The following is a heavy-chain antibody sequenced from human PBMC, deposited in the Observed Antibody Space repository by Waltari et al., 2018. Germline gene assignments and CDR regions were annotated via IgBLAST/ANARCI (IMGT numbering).Heavy chain of an antibody. J-gene: IGHJ4*02. CDR2: LVPKDGKT. CDR1: GYVFSDYY. V-gene: IGHV1-69-2*01. Sequence: EVHLQQPGAEVKKPGATGNIACKGYGYVFSDYYIHWVRQVPGKGLEWMGRLVPKDGKTKFADQFQVRFTITAHTSTDTAYMEVASLRSDYTAVYYCATESDFWGQGPLVTVSS. CDR3: ATESDF.